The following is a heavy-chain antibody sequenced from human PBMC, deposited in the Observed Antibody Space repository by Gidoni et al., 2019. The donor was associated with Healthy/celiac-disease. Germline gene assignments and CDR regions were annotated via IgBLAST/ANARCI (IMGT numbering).Heavy chain of an antibody. D-gene: IGHD3-22*01. Sequence: GSSVKVYCKASGGTFSSYAISWVRQAPGQGLEWMGGIIPLFGTANYAQKFQGRVTITADKSTSTAYIELRRLRPEDTAVYYCAGHFDSRQYYFDYWGQGTLVTVSS. CDR3: AGHFDSRQYYFDY. J-gene: IGHJ4*02. CDR1: GGTFSSYA. V-gene: IGHV1-69*06. CDR2: IIPLFGTA.